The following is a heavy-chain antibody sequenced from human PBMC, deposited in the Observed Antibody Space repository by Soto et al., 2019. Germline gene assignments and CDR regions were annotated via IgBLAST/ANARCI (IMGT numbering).Heavy chain of an antibody. CDR3: ARDLLTTAMAHNWFDP. V-gene: IGHV1-69*04. CDR2: IIPILGIA. Sequence: SVKVSCKASGGTFSSYTISWVRQAPGQGLEWMGRIIPILGIANYAQKFQGRVTITADKSTSTAYMELSSLRSEDTAVYYCARDLLTTAMAHNWFDPWGQGTLVTVSS. CDR1: GGTFSSYT. J-gene: IGHJ5*02. D-gene: IGHD5-18*01.